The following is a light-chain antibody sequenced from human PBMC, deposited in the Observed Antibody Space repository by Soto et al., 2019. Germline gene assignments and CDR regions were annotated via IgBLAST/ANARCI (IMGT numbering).Light chain of an antibody. V-gene: IGKV3-15*01. J-gene: IGKJ2*01. CDR1: QSISTE. Sequence: EIGMPQSPAPLSVSPGERATLSCRASQSISTELAWNQQKPGQPPRLLIYSASTGATGVPARFTGSGSGSEFTLTISGLQSEDFAVYYCQQGHNWPLTFGQGTRLEI. CDR2: SAS. CDR3: QQGHNWPLT.